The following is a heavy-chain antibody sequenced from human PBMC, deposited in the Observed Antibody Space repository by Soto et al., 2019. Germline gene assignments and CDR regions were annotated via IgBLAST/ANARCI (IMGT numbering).Heavy chain of an antibody. CDR3: ARDTSWGYYYGMDV. CDR2: IYYSGST. J-gene: IGHJ6*02. CDR1: GCSISSGGDY. D-gene: IGHD7-27*01. V-gene: IGHV4-31*03. Sequence: SETLSLTCTVSGCSISSGGDYWSWIRQHPGKGLEWIGYIYYSGSTHYNPSLKSRVTISVDTSKNQFSLKLSSVTAADTAVYYCARDTSWGYYYGMDVWGQGTTVTVSS.